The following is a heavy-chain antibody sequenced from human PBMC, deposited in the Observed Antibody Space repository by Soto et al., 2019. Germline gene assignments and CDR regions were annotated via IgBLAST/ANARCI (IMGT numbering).Heavy chain of an antibody. CDR1: GFTFSSYA. D-gene: IGHD3-3*01. V-gene: IGHV3-23*01. CDR3: AIVYFDFWSGLVFVP. Sequence: PGGSLRLSCAASGFTFSSYAMSWVRQAPWKGLEWVSAISGSGGSTYYADSVKGRFTISRDNSKNTLYLQMNSLRAEDTAVYYCAIVYFDFWSGLVFVPWGPGILVTLSS. CDR2: ISGSGGST. J-gene: IGHJ5*02.